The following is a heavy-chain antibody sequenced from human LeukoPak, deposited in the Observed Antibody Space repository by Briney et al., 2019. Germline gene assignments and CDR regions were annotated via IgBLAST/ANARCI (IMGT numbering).Heavy chain of an antibody. Sequence: GGSLRLSCAASGFTFSSYGMHWVRQAPGKGLEWVAFIRYDGSNKYYADSVKGRFTISRDNSKNTLYLQMNGLRAEDTAVYYCAKEMATIRAFDFWGQGTMVTVSS. CDR1: GFTFSSYG. CDR2: IRYDGSNK. CDR3: AKEMATIRAFDF. V-gene: IGHV3-30*02. J-gene: IGHJ3*01. D-gene: IGHD5-24*01.